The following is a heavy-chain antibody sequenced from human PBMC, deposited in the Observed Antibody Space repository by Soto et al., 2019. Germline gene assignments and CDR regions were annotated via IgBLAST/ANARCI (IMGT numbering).Heavy chain of an antibody. CDR1: GGSISSSSYF. CDR2: IYYSGST. CDR3: ARHPSNFWFDP. J-gene: IGHJ5*02. Sequence: LTCTVSGGSISSSSYFWGWIRQPPGKGLEWIGSIYYSGSTYYNPSLKSRVTVSVDTSKNQFSLKLSSVTAADTAVYYCARHPSNFWFDPWGQGTLVTVPQ. V-gene: IGHV4-39*01. D-gene: IGHD4-4*01.